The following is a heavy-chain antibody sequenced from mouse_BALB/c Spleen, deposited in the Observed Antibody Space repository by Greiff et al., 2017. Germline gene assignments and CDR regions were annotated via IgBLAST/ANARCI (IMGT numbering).Heavy chain of an antibody. D-gene: IGHD1-1*01. Sequence: EVKLMESGGGLVKPGGSLKLSCAASGFTFSSYTMSWVRQTPEKRLEWVATISSGGSYTYYPDSVKGRFTISRDNAKNTLYLQMSSLKSEDTAMYYCTRDRIGSSLHYYAMDYWGQGTSVTVSS. J-gene: IGHJ4*01. CDR1: GFTFSSYT. CDR2: ISSGGSYT. CDR3: TRDRIGSSLHYYAMDY. V-gene: IGHV5-6-4*01.